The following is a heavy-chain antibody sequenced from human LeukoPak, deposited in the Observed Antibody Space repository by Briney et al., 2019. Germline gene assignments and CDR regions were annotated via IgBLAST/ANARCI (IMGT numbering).Heavy chain of an antibody. D-gene: IGHD2-2*01. Sequence: SETLFLTCAVYGGFFSGYYWTWIRQPPGKGLEWIGEINHSGSTNYNPSLKSRVTISIDTSKNQFYLKLRPVTAADTAVYYCARGSGGDIVVVPGAMGNYFDYWGQGTLVTVSS. CDR3: ARGSGGDIVVVPGAMGNYFDY. CDR2: INHSGST. J-gene: IGHJ4*02. V-gene: IGHV4-34*01. CDR1: GGFFSGYY.